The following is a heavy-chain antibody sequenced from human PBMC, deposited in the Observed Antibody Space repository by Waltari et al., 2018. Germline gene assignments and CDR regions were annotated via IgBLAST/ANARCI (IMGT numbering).Heavy chain of an antibody. V-gene: IGHV4-61*01. D-gene: IGHD2-2*02. Sequence: QVQLQESGPGLVKPSETLSLTCTVSGGSVSSGSYYWSWIRQPPGKGLEWIGYIYYSGSTNSNPALKSRVTISVDTSKNQFSLKLSSVTAADTAVYYCARDAEYCSSTSCYTDYYYGMDVWGQGTTVTVSS. CDR2: IYYSGST. J-gene: IGHJ6*02. CDR1: GGSVSSGSYY. CDR3: ARDAEYCSSTSCYTDYYYGMDV.